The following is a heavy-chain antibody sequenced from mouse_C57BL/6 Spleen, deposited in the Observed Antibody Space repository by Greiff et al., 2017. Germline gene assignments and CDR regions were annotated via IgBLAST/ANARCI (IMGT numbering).Heavy chain of an antibody. CDR3: TGDYYGNTWFAY. CDR2: FSFKSDNYAT. D-gene: IGHD1-1*01. CDR1: GFTFSNYW. Sequence: EVQVVESGGGLVQPGGSMKLSCVASGFTFSNYWMNWVSQSPEKGLEWVAQFSFKSDNYATNYALSVNGRFTISRDDSKSSVFLQMNNLRAEDTGIYYCTGDYYGNTWFAYWGQGTLVTVSA. V-gene: IGHV6-3*01. J-gene: IGHJ3*01.